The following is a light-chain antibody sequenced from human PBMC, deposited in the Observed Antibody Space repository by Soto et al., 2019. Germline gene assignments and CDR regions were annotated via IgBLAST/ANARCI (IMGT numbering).Light chain of an antibody. CDR2: IAA. CDR1: QNINIW. CDR3: QQYNGDSRG. V-gene: IGKV1-5*01. J-gene: IGKJ1*01. Sequence: DIQMTQSPSTLSASVGDRVTITCRASQNINIWLAWYQQKPGKAPKLLIYIAAYLESGVPSRFSGSGSGTEFTLTISSLQPDDFAIYYCQQYNGDSRGFGQGTKVELK.